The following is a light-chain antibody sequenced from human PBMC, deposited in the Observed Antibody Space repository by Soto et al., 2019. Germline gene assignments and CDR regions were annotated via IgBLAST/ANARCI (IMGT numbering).Light chain of an antibody. CDR3: CSYAGSLVV. CDR2: DVS. CDR1: GSDVGGYNY. Sequence: QSALTQPRSVSGSPGQSVTISRTGAGSDVGGYNYVSWYQQHPGKAPKLMIYDVSKRPSGVPDRFSGSKPGNTASLTISGIQAKDEADYYCCSYAGSLVVFGGGTKLTVL. V-gene: IGLV2-11*01. J-gene: IGLJ2*01.